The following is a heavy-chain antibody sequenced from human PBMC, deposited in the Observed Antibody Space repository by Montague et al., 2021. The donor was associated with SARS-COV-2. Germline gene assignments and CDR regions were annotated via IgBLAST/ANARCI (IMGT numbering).Heavy chain of an antibody. V-gene: IGHV2-70*12. Sequence: PALVKPTQTLTLTCTFSGFSLTTSAMCVSWIRQPPGKALEWLARIDWDGDEYYSASLKSRLTITKDTSKNQVVLTMTNMNPVDTATYYCAHRREDATLITEWFDHWGQGTMVTVSS. CDR2: IDWDGDE. J-gene: IGHJ5*02. D-gene: IGHD3-16*01. CDR1: GFSLTTSAMC. CDR3: AHRREDATLITEWFDH.